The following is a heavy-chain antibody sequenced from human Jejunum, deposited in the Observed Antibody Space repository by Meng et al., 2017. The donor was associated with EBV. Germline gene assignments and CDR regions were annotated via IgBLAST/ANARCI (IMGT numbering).Heavy chain of an antibody. CDR3: ATGQGDSRYYFDS. CDR1: GFTLSTYW. J-gene: IGHJ4*02. Sequence: QLVGSGGGLVHPGASLRSCCAASGFTLSTYWMHWVRQAPGKGLVWVSRISSDGRSITYADSVKGRFTISRDNAKNTLYLQMNSLRVEDTAVYYCATGQGDSRYYFDSWSQGTLVTVSS. D-gene: IGHD3-10*01. CDR2: ISSDGRSI. V-gene: IGHV3-74*02.